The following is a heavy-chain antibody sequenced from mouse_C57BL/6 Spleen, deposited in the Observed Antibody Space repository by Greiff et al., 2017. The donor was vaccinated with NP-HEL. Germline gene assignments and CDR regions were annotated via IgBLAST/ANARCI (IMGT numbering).Heavy chain of an antibody. D-gene: IGHD2-1*01. J-gene: IGHJ1*03. CDR2: IDPETGGT. Sequence: QVQLQQSGAELVRPGASVTLSCKASGYTFTDYEMHWVKQTPVHGLEWIGAIDPETGGTAYNQKFKGKAILTADKSSSTAYMELRSLTSEDSAVYYCTRAYGNYVYWYFDVWGTGTTVTVSS. CDR3: TRAYGNYVYWYFDV. V-gene: IGHV1-15*01. CDR1: GYTFTDYE.